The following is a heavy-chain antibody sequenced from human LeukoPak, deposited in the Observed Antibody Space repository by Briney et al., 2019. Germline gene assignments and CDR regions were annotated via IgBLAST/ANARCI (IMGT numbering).Heavy chain of an antibody. CDR1: GCSISSYY. CDR3: ARDQGVYGSGSYYSHAFDI. J-gene: IGHJ3*02. V-gene: IGHV4-59*01. CDR2: IYYSGST. D-gene: IGHD3-10*01. Sequence: SETLSLTCTGSGCSISSYYWSWIRQPPGKGLEWIGYIYYSGSTNYNPSLKSRVTISVDTSKNQFSLKLSSVTAADTAVYYCARDQGVYGSGSYYSHAFDIWGQGTMVTVFS.